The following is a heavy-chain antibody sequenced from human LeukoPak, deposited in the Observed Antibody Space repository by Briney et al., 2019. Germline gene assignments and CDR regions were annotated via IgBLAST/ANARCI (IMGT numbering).Heavy chain of an antibody. CDR3: ARQEVYCSSTSCYARGYSYGTFFDC. Sequence: SETLSLTCTVSGGSISSSSYYWGWLRQPPGKGLEWIGSINYSGSTYYNPSLKSRVTISVDTSKNQFSLKLSSVTAADTAVYYCARQEVYCSSTSCYARGYSYGTFFDCWGQGTLVTVSS. CDR1: GGSISSSSYY. CDR2: INYSGST. V-gene: IGHV4-39*01. D-gene: IGHD2-2*01. J-gene: IGHJ4*02.